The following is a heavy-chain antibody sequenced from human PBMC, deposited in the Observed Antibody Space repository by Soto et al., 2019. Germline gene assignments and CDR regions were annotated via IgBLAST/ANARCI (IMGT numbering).Heavy chain of an antibody. V-gene: IGHV3-48*03. J-gene: IGHJ5*02. Sequence: GDPLRLARSASGFSFSSYEMHSVRQAPGKGLEWVSCIGSTGGYIYYADSVKGRFTISRDNAKNSLYLQMNSLRFDDTAVYYCAATISGVGTWGPVRLVNLSS. CDR2: IGSTGGYI. CDR1: GFSFSSYE. CDR3: AATISGVGT. D-gene: IGHD3-3*02.